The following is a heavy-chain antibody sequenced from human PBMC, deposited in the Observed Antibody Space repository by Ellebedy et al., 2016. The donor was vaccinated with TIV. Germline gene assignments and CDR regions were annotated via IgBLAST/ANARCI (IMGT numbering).Heavy chain of an antibody. V-gene: IGHV3-74*01. CDR2: INSDGSST. CDR1: GFTFSSYW. J-gene: IGHJ6*02. Sequence: GESLKISCAASGFTFSSYWMHWVRQAPGKGLVWVSRINSDGSSTSYADSVKGRFTISRDNAKNTLYLQMNSLRAEDTAVYYCTTPEGYDFWSGYIYYYYYGMDVWGQGTTVTVSS. D-gene: IGHD3-3*01. CDR3: TTPEGYDFWSGYIYYYYYGMDV.